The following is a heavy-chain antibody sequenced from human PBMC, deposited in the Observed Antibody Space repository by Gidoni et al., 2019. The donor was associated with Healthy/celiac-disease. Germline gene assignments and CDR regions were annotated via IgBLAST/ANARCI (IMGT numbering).Heavy chain of an antibody. Sequence: GIIYPGDSDTRYSPSFQGQVTISADKSISTAYLQWSSLKASDTAMYYCASLNYDFWSDQTGGFDPWGQGTLVTVSS. D-gene: IGHD3-3*01. J-gene: IGHJ5*02. V-gene: IGHV5-51*01. CDR2: IYPGDSDT. CDR3: ASLNYDFWSDQTGGFDP.